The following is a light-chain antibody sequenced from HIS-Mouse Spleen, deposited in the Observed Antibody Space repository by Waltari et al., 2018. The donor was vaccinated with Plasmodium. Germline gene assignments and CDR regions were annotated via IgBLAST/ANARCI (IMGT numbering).Light chain of an antibody. CDR1: SSDVGSYNL. J-gene: IGLJ1*01. V-gene: IGLV2-23*01. CDR2: EGS. Sequence: QSALTQPASVSGSPGQSITISCTGTSSDVGSYNLVSWYQQHPGKAPKLMIYEGSKRPSVVSNRFSGSKSGNTASLTISVLQAEDEADYYCCSYAGSSTFVFGTGTKVTVL. CDR3: CSYAGSSTFV.